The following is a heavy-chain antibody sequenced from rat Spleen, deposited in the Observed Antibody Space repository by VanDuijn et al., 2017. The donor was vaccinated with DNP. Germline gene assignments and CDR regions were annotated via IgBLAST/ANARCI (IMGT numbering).Heavy chain of an antibody. D-gene: IGHD5-1*01. J-gene: IGHJ4*01. Sequence: EVQLVDSGGGLVQPGRSLKLSCAASGFTFSDHAMAWVRQSPKKGLEWVATIGHDGSSTYYRDSVKGRFTISRDNAKSTLYLQMDSLRSEDTATYYCARVQLGYYALDAWGQGTSVTVSS. V-gene: IGHV5-7*01. CDR3: ARVQLGYYALDA. CDR1: GFTFSDHA. CDR2: IGHDGSST.